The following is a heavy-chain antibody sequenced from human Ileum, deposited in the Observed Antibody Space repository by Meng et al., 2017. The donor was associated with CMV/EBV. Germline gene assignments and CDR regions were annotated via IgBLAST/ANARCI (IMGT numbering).Heavy chain of an antibody. Sequence: GGSLRLSCATSGFTFSSDNLDWVRQAPGKGPEWVSYISQSGSTVYYADSVKGRYTISRDNAKKSLYLEMNSLRAEDTAVYYFANLFCGSGRGYGYWGQGTLVTVSS. J-gene: IGHJ4*02. CDR2: ISQSGSTV. CDR1: GFTFSSDN. CDR3: ANLFCGSGRGYGY. V-gene: IGHV3-48*04. D-gene: IGHD3-10*01.